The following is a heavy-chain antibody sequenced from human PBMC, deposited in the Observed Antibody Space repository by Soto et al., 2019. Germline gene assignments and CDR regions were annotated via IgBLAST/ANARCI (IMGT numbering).Heavy chain of an antibody. V-gene: IGHV4-59*01. CDR1: GGSIGGYY. Sequence: PSETLSLTCTVAGGSIGGYYWSWIRQPPGKGLEWIGYIYYSGSTNYNPSLKSRVTISVDTSKNQFSLKLSSVTAADTAVYYRARVGYCSGGSCYSSYYYYYMDVWGKGTTVTVSS. J-gene: IGHJ6*03. CDR3: ARVGYCSGGSCYSSYYYYYMDV. CDR2: IYYSGST. D-gene: IGHD2-15*01.